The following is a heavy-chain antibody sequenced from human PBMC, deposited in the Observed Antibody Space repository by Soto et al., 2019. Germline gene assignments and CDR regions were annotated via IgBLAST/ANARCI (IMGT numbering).Heavy chain of an antibody. CDR2: LSYDGANK. CDR3: VGEPTYDFWSGIPDY. V-gene: IGHV3-30-3*01. J-gene: IGHJ4*02. CDR1: GITFTNYA. Sequence: QVQLVESGGGVVQPGRSLRLSCAVSGITFTNYAMHWVRQAPGKGLEWVAVLSYDGANKYYADSLKGRFTISRDNSKNMLYLQMNSLRPEDTAVYYCVGEPTYDFWSGIPDYWGQGTLVTVSS. D-gene: IGHD3-3*01.